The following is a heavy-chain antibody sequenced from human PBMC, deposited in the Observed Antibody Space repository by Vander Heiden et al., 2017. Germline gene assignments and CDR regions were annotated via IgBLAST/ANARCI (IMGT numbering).Heavy chain of an antibody. J-gene: IGHJ3*02. CDR1: GFTFSNAW. CDR2: IKSKTDGGTT. Sequence: EVQLVESGGGLVKPGGSLRLSCAASGFTFSNAWMNWVRQAPGKGLEWVGRIKSKTDGGTTDDAAPVKGRFTISRDDSKNTLYLQMNRMKTEDTAVYYGTKGDYDGAFDIWGQGTMVTVSS. V-gene: IGHV3-15*07. CDR3: TKGDYDGAFDI. D-gene: IGHD3-16*01.